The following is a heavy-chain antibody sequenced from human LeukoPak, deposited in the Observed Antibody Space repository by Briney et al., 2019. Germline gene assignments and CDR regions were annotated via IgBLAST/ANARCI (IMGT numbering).Heavy chain of an antibody. CDR1: GFSFSDYY. V-gene: IGHV3-11*01. Sequence: GGSVRLSCAASGFSFSDYYMSWIRQAPGQGLEWVSYISSSGSTIYYADSVKGRFTIARDNAQNSLYLQMNSLRAEDTAVYYCARDLGSSGRIAGYWGQRNLVTVSS. CDR2: ISSSGSTI. D-gene: IGHD6-19*01. CDR3: ARDLGSSGRIAGY. J-gene: IGHJ4*02.